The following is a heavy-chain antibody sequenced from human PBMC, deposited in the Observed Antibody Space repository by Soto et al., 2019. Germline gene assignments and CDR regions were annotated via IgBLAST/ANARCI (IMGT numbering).Heavy chain of an antibody. CDR3: VRRHVSATGIDWFDP. CDR1: GYRFTTHY. Sequence: ASVKVSCKASGYRFTTHYIHWVRQAPGQGLEWMGRMNVGTGGTTYAHKFQGRVTMTRDTSASTAYMELSSLRSEDTAVYYCVRRHVSATGIDWFDPWGQGTLVTVSS. D-gene: IGHD6-13*01. J-gene: IGHJ5*02. V-gene: IGHV1-2*06. CDR2: MNVGTGGT.